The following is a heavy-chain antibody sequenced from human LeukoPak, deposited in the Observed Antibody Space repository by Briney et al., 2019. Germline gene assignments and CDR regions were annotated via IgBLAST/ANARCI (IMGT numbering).Heavy chain of an antibody. Sequence: PSETLSLTCTVSGGSISSSNYYCGWIRQPPGKGLEWIGSMSDSGSTYYNPSLNSRVTISIDTSRNQFSLKLSSVTAADTAVYYCARDGYSGSSLFDYWGQGALVTVSS. CDR2: MSDSGST. J-gene: IGHJ4*02. CDR1: GGSISSSNYY. CDR3: ARDGYSGSSLFDY. D-gene: IGHD1-26*01. V-gene: IGHV4-39*07.